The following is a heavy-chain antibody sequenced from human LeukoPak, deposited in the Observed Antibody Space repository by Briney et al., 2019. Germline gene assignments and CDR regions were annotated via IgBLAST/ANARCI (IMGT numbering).Heavy chain of an antibody. CDR1: GRSISSGSYY. CDR2: IYTSGST. Sequence: SETLSLTCTVSGRSISSGSYYWRWIRQPAGKVLELIGRIYTSGSTNYNPSLKSRVTISVDTSKNQFSLKLSSVTAADTAVYYCARDRITMVRGVDPYDAFDIWGQGTMVTVSS. V-gene: IGHV4-61*02. CDR3: ARDRITMVRGVDPYDAFDI. D-gene: IGHD3-10*01. J-gene: IGHJ3*02.